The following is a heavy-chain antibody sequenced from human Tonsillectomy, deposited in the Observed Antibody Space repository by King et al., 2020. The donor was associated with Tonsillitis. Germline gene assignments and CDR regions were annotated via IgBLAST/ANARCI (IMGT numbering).Heavy chain of an antibody. D-gene: IGHD6-19*01. J-gene: IGHJ3*02. CDR3: ARDYVPGRAVAGEDAFDI. V-gene: IGHV1-69*01. CDR2: IIPIIGTA. CDR1: GGTFSSYA. Sequence: QLVQSGAEVKKPGSSVKVSCKASGGTFSSYAISWVRQAPGQGLEWMGGIIPIIGTAHYAQKFQGRVTITADESTSTAYMELSSVRSEDTAVYYCARDYVPGRAVAGEDAFDIWGQGTMVTVSS.